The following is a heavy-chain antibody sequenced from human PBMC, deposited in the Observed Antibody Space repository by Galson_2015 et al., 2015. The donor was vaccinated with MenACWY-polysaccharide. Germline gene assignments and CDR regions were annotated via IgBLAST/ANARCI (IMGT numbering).Heavy chain of an antibody. CDR2: IYSGCST. V-gene: IGHV3-66*01. Sequence: SRRLSCEASAFTVGSTHMCWVRQAPGKGLEWVSVIYSGCSTYYADFVKGSFTISRDNSKNTLYLQMNSRRAEDTALYYCARLAVDNYFDYWGQGTLVAVSS. D-gene: IGHD6-19*01. J-gene: IGHJ4*02. CDR1: AFTVGSTH. CDR3: ARLAVDNYFDY.